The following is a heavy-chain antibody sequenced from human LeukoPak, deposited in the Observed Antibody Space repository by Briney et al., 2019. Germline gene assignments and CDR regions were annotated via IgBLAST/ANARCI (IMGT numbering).Heavy chain of an antibody. CDR2: ISYDGSNK. Sequence: GRSLRLSCAASGFTFSSYGMHWVRQAPGKGLEWVAVISYDGSNKYYADSVKGRFTISRDNSKNTLYLQMNSLRAEDTAVYYCTTVTRGYFDYWGQGTLVTVSS. CDR3: TTVTRGYFDY. J-gene: IGHJ4*02. CDR1: GFTFSSYG. V-gene: IGHV3-30*03. D-gene: IGHD7-27*01.